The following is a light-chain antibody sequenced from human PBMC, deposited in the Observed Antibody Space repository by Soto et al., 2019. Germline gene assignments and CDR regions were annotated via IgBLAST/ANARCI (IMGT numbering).Light chain of an antibody. J-gene: IGLJ2*01. CDR2: EGS. CDR3: SSYAGSNNLV. V-gene: IGLV2-8*01. CDR1: SSDVGTYKY. Sequence: QSALTQPPSASGSPGQSVTISCTGTSSDVGTYKYVSWYQQHPGKAPKLVIYEGSKRPSGVPDRFSGSKSGNTASLTVSGLQAEDEADYYCSSYAGSNNLVFGGGTKLTVL.